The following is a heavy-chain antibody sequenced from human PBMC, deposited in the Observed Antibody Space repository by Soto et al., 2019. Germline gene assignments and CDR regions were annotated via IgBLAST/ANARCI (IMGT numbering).Heavy chain of an antibody. Sequence: GGSLRLSCAASGFTFSSYSMNWVRQAPGKGLEWVSSISSSSSYIYYADSVKGRFTISRDNAKNTLYLQMNSLKTEDTAVYYCATVGSCCGGDCDSAPNYWGQGTLVTVSS. D-gene: IGHD2-21*02. CDR1: GFTFSSYS. J-gene: IGHJ4*02. CDR2: ISSSSSYI. CDR3: ATVGSCCGGDCDSAPNY. V-gene: IGHV3-21*03.